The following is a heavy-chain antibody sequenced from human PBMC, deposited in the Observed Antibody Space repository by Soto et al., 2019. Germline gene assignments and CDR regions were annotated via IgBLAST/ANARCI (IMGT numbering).Heavy chain of an antibody. D-gene: IGHD6-13*01. CDR3: AAGYSSSFGYGMDV. CDR1: GFTFTSSA. J-gene: IGHJ6*02. V-gene: IGHV1-58*01. CDR2: IVVGSGNT. Sequence: SVKVSCKASGFTFTSSAVQWVRQARGQRLEWIGWIVVGSGNTNYAQKFQERVTITRDMATSTAYMELSSLRSEDTAVYYCAAGYSSSFGYGMDVWGQGTTVTVSS.